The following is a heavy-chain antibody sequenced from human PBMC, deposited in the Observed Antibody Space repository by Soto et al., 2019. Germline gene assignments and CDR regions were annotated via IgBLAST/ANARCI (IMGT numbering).Heavy chain of an antibody. CDR3: AKDKGGTPYYFDS. D-gene: IGHD6-25*01. CDR2: INWNSYKV. V-gene: IGHV3-9*01. Sequence: EVQLVESGGGLVQPGRSLRLSCEGSGFNLGNYAMHWVRQAPGKGLEWVAGINWNSYKVGYAGSVKGRFTISRDNAKNSVYLQMNGLTTEDTARYYCAKDKGGTPYYFDSWGQGILVTVSS. CDR1: GFNLGNYA. J-gene: IGHJ4*02.